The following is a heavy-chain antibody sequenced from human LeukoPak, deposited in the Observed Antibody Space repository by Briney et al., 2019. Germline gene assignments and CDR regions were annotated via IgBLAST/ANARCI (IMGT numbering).Heavy chain of an antibody. V-gene: IGHV3-23*01. CDR3: AREYFWSGYSYLYYYYMDV. Sequence: GGTLRLSCAASGFTFSNYAMNWVRQAPGKGLEWVSAISGSGGSTYYADSVKGRFTISRDNAKNSLYLQMNSLRAEDTAVYYCAREYFWSGYSYLYYYYMDVWGKGTTVTVSS. J-gene: IGHJ6*03. CDR1: GFTFSNYA. CDR2: ISGSGGST. D-gene: IGHD3-3*01.